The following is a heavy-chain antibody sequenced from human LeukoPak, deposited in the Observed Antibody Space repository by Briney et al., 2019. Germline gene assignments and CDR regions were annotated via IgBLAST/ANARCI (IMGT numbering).Heavy chain of an antibody. D-gene: IGHD2-15*01. CDR2: INQDGSEK. J-gene: IGHJ4*02. V-gene: IGHV3-7*01. CDR3: ASRSSVAASGPG. CDR1: GFTFSSYW. Sequence: GGSLRLSCAASGFTFSSYWMSWVRQAPGKGLEWVANINQDGSEKYYVGSVKGRFTISRDNAKNSLYLQMSSLRAEDTALHYCASRSSVAASGPGWGQGTLVTVSS.